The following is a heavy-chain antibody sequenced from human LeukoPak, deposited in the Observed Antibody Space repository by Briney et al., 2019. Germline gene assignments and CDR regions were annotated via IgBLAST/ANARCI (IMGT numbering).Heavy chain of an antibody. CDR1: GYTFTSYI. D-gene: IGHD6-19*01. CDR3: ARGGVSGSSPIGDQH. CDR2: INTNTGTP. V-gene: IGHV7-4-1*02. Sequence: ASVKVSCKASGYTFTSYIMNWVRQAPGQGLEWMGWINTNTGTPTYAQGFTGRFVFSLDTSVSTAYLQINGLKAEDSAVYYCARGGVSGSSPIGDQHWGRGTLVTVSS. J-gene: IGHJ1*01.